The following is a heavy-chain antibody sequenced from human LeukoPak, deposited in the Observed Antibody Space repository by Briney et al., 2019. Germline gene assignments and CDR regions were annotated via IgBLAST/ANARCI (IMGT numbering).Heavy chain of an antibody. CDR2: IYHSGST. V-gene: IGHV4-38-2*02. D-gene: IGHD4-11*01. Sequence: SETLSLTCTVSGYSISSGYYWGWIRQPPGKGLEWIGSIYHSGSTYYNPSPKSRVTISVDTSKNQFSLKLSSVTAADTAVYYCARDTVTTLGYFDYWGQGTLVTVSS. J-gene: IGHJ4*02. CDR1: GYSISSGYY. CDR3: ARDTVTTLGYFDY.